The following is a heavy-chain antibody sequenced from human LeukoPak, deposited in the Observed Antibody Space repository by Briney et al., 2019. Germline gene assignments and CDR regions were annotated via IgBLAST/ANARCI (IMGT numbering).Heavy chain of an antibody. CDR2: INHSGST. D-gene: IGHD5-18*01. CDR1: GGSFSGYC. Sequence: SETLSLTCAVYGGSFSGYCWSWIRQPPGKGLEWIGEINHSGSTNYNPSPKSRVTISVDTSKNQFSLKLSSVTAADPAVDYCASLGSRIQLWSVFFDYWGQGTLGTVSS. J-gene: IGHJ4*02. CDR3: ASLGSRIQLWSVFFDY. V-gene: IGHV4-34*01.